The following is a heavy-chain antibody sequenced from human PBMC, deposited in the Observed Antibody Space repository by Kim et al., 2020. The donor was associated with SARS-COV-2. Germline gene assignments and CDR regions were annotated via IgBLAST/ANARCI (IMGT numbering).Heavy chain of an antibody. CDR3: ASRAGPGYCSGGSCYVFDI. Sequence: SVKVSCKASGGTFSSYAISWVRQAPGQGLEWMGGIIPIFGTANYAQKFQGRVTITADESTSTAYMELSSLRSEDTAVYYCASRAGPGYCSGGSCYVFDIWGQGTMVTVSS. CDR1: GGTFSSYA. D-gene: IGHD2-15*01. V-gene: IGHV1-69*13. CDR2: IIPIFGTA. J-gene: IGHJ3*02.